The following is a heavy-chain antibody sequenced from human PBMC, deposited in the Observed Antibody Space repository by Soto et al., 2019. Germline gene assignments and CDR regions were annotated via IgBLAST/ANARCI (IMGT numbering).Heavy chain of an antibody. CDR1: GYSISSGYY. V-gene: IGHV4-38-2*01. J-gene: IGHJ4*02. CDR3: AGNVLRFLEWPKTYFDY. D-gene: IGHD3-3*01. CDR2: IYHSGST. Sequence: SETLSLTCAVSGYSISSGYYWGWIRQPPGKGLEWIGSIYHSGSTYYNPSLESRVTISVDTSKNQFSLKLSSVTAADTAVYYCAGNVLRFLEWPKTYFDYWGQGTLVT.